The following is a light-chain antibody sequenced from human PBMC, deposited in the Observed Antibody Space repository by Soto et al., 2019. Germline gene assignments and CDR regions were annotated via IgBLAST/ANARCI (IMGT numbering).Light chain of an antibody. Sequence: QSARTQPASVSGPLGKWITFPCPETSSDFGGYNYVSWYQQHPGKAPKLMIYEVSNRPSGVSNRFSGSKSGNTASLTISGLQAEDEADYYCSSYTSSSTLRVFGTGTKLTVL. J-gene: IGLJ1*01. CDR2: EVS. CDR3: SSYTSSSTLRV. V-gene: IGLV2-14*01. CDR1: SSDFGGYNY.